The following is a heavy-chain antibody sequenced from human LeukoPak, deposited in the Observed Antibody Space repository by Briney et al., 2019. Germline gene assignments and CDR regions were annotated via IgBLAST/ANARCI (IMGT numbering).Heavy chain of an antibody. D-gene: IGHD1-26*01. CDR3: ARDGIVGATIPIDY. CDR1: GFTFSSYS. J-gene: IGHJ4*02. Sequence: MAGGSLRLSCAASGFTFSSYSMNWVRQAPWKGLEWVSSISSSSSYIYYADSVKGRFTISRDNAKNSLYLQMNSLRAEDTAVYYCARDGIVGATIPIDYWGQGTLVTVSS. CDR2: ISSSSSYI. V-gene: IGHV3-21*01.